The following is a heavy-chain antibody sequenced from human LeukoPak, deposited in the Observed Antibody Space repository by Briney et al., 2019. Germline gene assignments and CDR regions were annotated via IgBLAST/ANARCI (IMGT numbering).Heavy chain of an antibody. Sequence: ASVKVSCKASGYTLTSYAMNWVRQAPGQGLEWMGWINTNTGNPTYAQGFTGRFVFSLDTSVSTAYLQISSLKAEDTAVYYCARGFYGSGRRSYYYYYYMDVWGKGTTVTVSS. J-gene: IGHJ6*03. V-gene: IGHV7-4-1*02. D-gene: IGHD3-10*01. CDR1: GYTLTSYA. CDR2: INTNTGNP. CDR3: ARGFYGSGRRSYYYYYYMDV.